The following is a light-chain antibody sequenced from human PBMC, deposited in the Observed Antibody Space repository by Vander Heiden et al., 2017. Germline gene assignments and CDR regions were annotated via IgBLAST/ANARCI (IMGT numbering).Light chain of an antibody. CDR2: QDR. CDR3: QAWDSSVLYV. J-gene: IGLJ1*01. CDR1: NLGDKF. Sequence: SYELTQPPSVSVPPGQAASITCSGNNLGDKFVSWYQHKPGQSPVLVMYQDRRRPSGIPDRFAASHSGDTATLTIGDNQAMDEADYYCQAWDSSVLYVFGSGTKVTVL. V-gene: IGLV3-1*01.